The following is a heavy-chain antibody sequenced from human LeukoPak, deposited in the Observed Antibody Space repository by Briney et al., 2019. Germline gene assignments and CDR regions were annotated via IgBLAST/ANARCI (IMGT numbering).Heavy chain of an antibody. CDR3: ARDQEGFDY. V-gene: IGHV1-46*01. CDR1: GYTFTSNY. Sequence: ASVKVSCKASGYTFTSNYIHWVRQAPGQGLEWMGMIYPRDGSTSYAQKFQGRVTVTRDTSTSTVHMELSGLRSEDTAVYYCARDQEGFDYWGQGILVTVSS. J-gene: IGHJ4*02. CDR2: IYPRDGST.